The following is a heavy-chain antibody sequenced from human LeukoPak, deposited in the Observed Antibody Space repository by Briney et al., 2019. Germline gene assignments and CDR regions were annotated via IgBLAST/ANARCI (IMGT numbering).Heavy chain of an antibody. CDR2: ISYDGSNK. CDR1: GFTFSSYA. J-gene: IGHJ4*02. Sequence: PGRSLRLSCAASGFTFSSYAMHWVRQAPGKGLEWVAVISYDGSNKYYADSVKGRFTISRDNSKNTLYLQMNSLRAEDTAVYYCASPPDSSSWHDLDYWGQGTLVTVSS. CDR3: ASPPDSSSWHDLDY. D-gene: IGHD6-13*01. V-gene: IGHV3-30-3*01.